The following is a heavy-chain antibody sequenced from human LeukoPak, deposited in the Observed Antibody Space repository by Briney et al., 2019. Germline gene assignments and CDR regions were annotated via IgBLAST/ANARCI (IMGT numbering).Heavy chain of an antibody. Sequence: SQTLSLTCTVSVGSISSYYCSCIRQPPGKGLEWIGHMSYSGSTNYNPSLKSRVTISVDTSKNQFSLKLTSVTAADTAVYYCARGWATIVDYWGQGTLVTVSS. V-gene: IGHV4-59*01. CDR2: MSYSGST. CDR3: ARGWATIVDY. D-gene: IGHD5-12*01. CDR1: VGSISSYY. J-gene: IGHJ4*02.